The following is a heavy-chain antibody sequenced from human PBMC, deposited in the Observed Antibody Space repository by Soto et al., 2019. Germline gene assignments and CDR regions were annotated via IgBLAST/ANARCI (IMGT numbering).Heavy chain of an antibody. CDR1: GFTFSSYA. V-gene: IGHV3-23*01. CDR3: AKRSQDGITGAHDAFDI. Sequence: GGSLRLSCAASGFTFSSYAMSWVRQAPGKGLEWVSAISGSGGSTYYADSVKGRFTISRDNSKNTLYLQMNSLRAEDTAVYYCAKRSQDGITGAHDAFDIWGQGTMVTVSS. D-gene: IGHD1-20*01. CDR2: ISGSGGST. J-gene: IGHJ3*02.